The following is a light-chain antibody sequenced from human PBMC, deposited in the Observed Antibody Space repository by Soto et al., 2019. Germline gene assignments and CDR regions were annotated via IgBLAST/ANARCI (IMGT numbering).Light chain of an antibody. V-gene: IGKV4-1*01. CDR3: QQYYSSPFT. CDR1: RTILSSSNNMNY. Sequence: DIVMTQSPDSLAVSLGERATINCKSSRTILSSSNNMNYLAWYQQKPGQPPRLLIYWASTRESGVPDRFSGSGSGTDFTLTISSLQAEDVAVYYCQQYYSSPFTFGPGTKVDIK. CDR2: WAS. J-gene: IGKJ3*01.